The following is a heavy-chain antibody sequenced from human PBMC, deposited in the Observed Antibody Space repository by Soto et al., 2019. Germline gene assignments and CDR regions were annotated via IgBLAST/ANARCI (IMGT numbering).Heavy chain of an antibody. CDR1: GFSFGTYA. Sequence: EVQLLESGGGLVQPGGSLRLSCVASGFSFGTYAMTWVRQVPGKGLEWVSTISGGIGSTFYADSVKGRFTISRDISKKTLYLQMNSLSAEDTAQYFCAKWPPSPKMGVTSHWGQGTLVTVSS. D-gene: IGHD1-26*01. CDR2: ISGGIGST. V-gene: IGHV3-23*01. J-gene: IGHJ4*02. CDR3: AKWPPSPKMGVTSH.